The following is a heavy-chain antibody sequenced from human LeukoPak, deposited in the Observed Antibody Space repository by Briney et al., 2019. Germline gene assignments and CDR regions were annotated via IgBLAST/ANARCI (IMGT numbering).Heavy chain of an antibody. J-gene: IGHJ4*02. Sequence: GGSLRLSCAASGFTFSSYAMSWVRQAPGKGLEWVSAISGSGGSPYYADSVKGRFTISRDNSKNTLYLQMNSLRAEDTAVYYCARLRIVVVPPARYWGQGTLVTVSS. V-gene: IGHV3-23*01. D-gene: IGHD2-2*01. CDR1: GFTFSSYA. CDR3: ARLRIVVVPPARY. CDR2: ISGSGGSP.